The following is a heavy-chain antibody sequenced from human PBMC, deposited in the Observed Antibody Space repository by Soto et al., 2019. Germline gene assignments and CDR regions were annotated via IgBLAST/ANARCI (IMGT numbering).Heavy chain of an antibody. CDR2: IIPIFGTA. J-gene: IGHJ4*02. D-gene: IGHD3-22*01. CDR1: GGTLSSYA. CDR3: ARDYYDSSGEGDY. Sequence: SVKVSCKASGGTLSSYAISWVRQAPGQGLEWMGGIIPIFGTANYAQKFQGRVTITADESTSTAYMELSSLRSEDTAVYYCARDYYDSSGEGDYWGQGTLVTVSS. V-gene: IGHV1-69*13.